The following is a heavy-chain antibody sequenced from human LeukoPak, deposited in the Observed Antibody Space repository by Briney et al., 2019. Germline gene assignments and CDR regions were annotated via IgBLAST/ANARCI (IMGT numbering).Heavy chain of an antibody. CDR3: ARDYDILTGYYPIHYYYYGMDV. Sequence: GGSLRLSCAASGFTFSSYSMNWVRQAPGKGLEWVSSISSSSSYIYYADSVKGRFTISRDNAKNSLYLQMNSLRAEDTAVYYRARDYDILTGYYPIHYYYYGMDVWGKGTTVTVSS. CDR1: GFTFSSYS. V-gene: IGHV3-21*01. CDR2: ISSSSSYI. D-gene: IGHD3-9*01. J-gene: IGHJ6*04.